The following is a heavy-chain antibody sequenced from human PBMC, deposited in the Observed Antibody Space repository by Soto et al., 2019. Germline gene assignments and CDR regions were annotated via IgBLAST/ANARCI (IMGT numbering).Heavy chain of an antibody. CDR2: MNPNSGNT. CDR1: GYTFTSYD. V-gene: IGHV1-8*01. CDR3: AIRTRGGNSRYGMDV. Sequence: QVQLVQSGAEVKKPGASVKVSCKASGYTFTSYDINWVRQATGQGLEWMGWMNPNSGNTGYAQKFQGRVTMTSNTSLSTADMELSSLRSEDSAVYYCAIRTRGGNSRYGMDVWGQGTRVTVSS. J-gene: IGHJ6*02. D-gene: IGHD2-21*02.